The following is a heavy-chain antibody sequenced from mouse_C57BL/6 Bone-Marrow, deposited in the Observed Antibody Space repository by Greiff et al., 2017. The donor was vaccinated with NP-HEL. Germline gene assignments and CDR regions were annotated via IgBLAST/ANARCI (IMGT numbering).Heavy chain of an antibody. D-gene: IGHD2-5*01. Sequence: QVQLQQPGAELVKPGASVKLSCKASGYTFTSYWMHWVKQRPGRGLEWIGRIDPNSGGTKYNEKFKSKATLTVDKPSSTAYMQLSSLTSEDAAVYYCARSPYSNYYPWYIDVWGTGTTVTVSS. CDR1: GYTFTSYW. V-gene: IGHV1-72*01. J-gene: IGHJ1*03. CDR3: ARSPYSNYYPWYIDV. CDR2: IDPNSGGT.